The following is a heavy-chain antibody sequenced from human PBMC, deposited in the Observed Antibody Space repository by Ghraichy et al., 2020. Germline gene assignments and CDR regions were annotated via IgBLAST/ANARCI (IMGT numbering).Heavy chain of an antibody. J-gene: IGHJ4*02. CDR2: IYYSGST. D-gene: IGHD6-19*01. CDR3: ARRVAVAGRRGFDY. Sequence: SETLSLTCTVSGGSISSSSYYWGWIRQPPGKGLEWIGSIYYSGSTYYNPSLKSRVTISVDTSKNQFSLKLSSVTAADTAVYYCARRVAVAGRRGFDYWGQGTLATVSS. CDR1: GGSISSSSYY. V-gene: IGHV4-39*01.